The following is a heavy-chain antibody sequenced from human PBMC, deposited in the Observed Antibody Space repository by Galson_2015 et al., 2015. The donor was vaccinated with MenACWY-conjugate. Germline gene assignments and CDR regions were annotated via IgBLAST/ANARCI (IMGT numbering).Heavy chain of an antibody. CDR3: AKEKAGAGVGAFDI. J-gene: IGHJ3*02. CDR2: ITGSGDGT. Sequence: SLRLSCAASGFTFSSYAVSWVRQAPGKGLQWVSAITGSGDGTYYADSVKGRFTISRDNSKNTVFLQTNTLGADDTAIYYCAKEKAGAGVGAFDIWGQGTTVTVSS. CDR1: GFTFSSYA. V-gene: IGHV3-23*01. D-gene: IGHD2-8*01.